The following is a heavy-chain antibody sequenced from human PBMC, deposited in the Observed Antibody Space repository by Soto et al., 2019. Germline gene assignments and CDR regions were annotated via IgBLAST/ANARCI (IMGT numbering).Heavy chain of an antibody. V-gene: IGHV3-30*03. CDR3: ATDPRRNTAMYGPYYFDY. CDR1: GFTFSSYG. J-gene: IGHJ4*02. Sequence: QVQLVESGGGVVQPGRSLRLSCAASGFTFSSYGMHWVRQAPGKGLEWVAVISYDGSNKYYADSVKGRFTISRDNSKNTLYLHMNSLRAEDTAVYYCATDPRRNTAMYGPYYFDYWGQGTLVTVSS. D-gene: IGHD5-18*01. CDR2: ISYDGSNK.